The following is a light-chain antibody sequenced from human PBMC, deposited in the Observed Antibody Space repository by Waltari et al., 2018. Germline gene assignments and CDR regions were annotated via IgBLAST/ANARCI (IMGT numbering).Light chain of an antibody. CDR2: RNN. J-gene: IGLJ2*01. V-gene: IGLV1-47*01. CDR3: ATWDDSLSGPV. CDR1: SSNIGSNY. Sequence: QSVLTQPPSASGTPGQRVTISCSGSSSNIGSNYVYWYQQRPGTAPKLLIYRNNQRPSGVPDRFSGSKSGTSASLAISGLRSDDEADYYCATWDDSLSGPVFGGGTKVTVL.